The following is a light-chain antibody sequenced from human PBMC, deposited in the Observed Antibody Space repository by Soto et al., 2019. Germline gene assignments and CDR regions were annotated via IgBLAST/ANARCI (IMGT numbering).Light chain of an antibody. CDR1: NIGRKS. CDR3: QVWGSSTDHDV. Sequence: SSELTQPPSVSVPPGQTARITCGGNNIGRKSVHWYRQKPGQAPVLVVYDDDDRPSGIPERFSGSNSGNTATLTISRVEGGDEADYYCQVWGSSTDHDVFGPGTKLTVL. CDR2: DDD. J-gene: IGLJ1*01. V-gene: IGLV3-21*02.